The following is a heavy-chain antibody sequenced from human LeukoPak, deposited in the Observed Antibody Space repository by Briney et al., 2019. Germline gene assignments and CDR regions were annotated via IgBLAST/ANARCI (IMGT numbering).Heavy chain of an antibody. CDR1: GFTFSNYA. J-gene: IGHJ4*02. D-gene: IGHD6-13*01. CDR3: AKVNQKLVPRGYFDY. V-gene: IGHV3-23*01. Sequence: GGSLRLSRAASGFTFSNYAMSWVRQAPGKGLEWVSGIGGSGVSTYYADSVKGRFTISRDNSKSTLFLQMNSLRAEDTAVYYCAKVNQKLVPRGYFDYWGQGTLVTVSS. CDR2: IGGSGVST.